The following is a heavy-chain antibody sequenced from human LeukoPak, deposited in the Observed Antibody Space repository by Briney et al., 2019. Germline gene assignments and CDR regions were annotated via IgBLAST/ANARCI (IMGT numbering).Heavy chain of an antibody. J-gene: IGHJ4*01. Sequence: GGSLRLSCAASGFTFSDHSMNWVRQAPGKGLEWVSYISGSSNYLHYADSVKGRFTISRDSAKSSVYLQMNSLRAEDTAVYYCAREPSGWCLDYWGHGTLVTVSS. V-gene: IGHV3-21*01. CDR3: AREPSGWCLDY. CDR1: GFTFSDHS. CDR2: ISGSSNYL. D-gene: IGHD6-19*01.